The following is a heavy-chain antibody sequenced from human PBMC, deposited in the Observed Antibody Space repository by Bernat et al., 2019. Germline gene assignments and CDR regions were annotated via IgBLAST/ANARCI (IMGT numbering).Heavy chain of an antibody. CDR2: LKQDGSEK. D-gene: IGHD2-2*01. V-gene: IGHV3-7*03. CDR3: ARDCSSTSCYADY. CDR1: GFIFRSYW. J-gene: IGHJ4*02. Sequence: EVQLVESGGGVVQPGGSLRLSCAASGFIFRSYWMSWVRQAPGKGLELVANLKQDGSEKYYVDSVRGRFTISRDNAKNSLFLQMNSLRAEDTAVYYCARDCSSTSCYADYWGQGTLVTVSS.